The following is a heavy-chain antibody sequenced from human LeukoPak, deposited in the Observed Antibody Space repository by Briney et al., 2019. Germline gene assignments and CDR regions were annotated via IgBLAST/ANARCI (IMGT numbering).Heavy chain of an antibody. CDR2: IIPIFGTA. CDR3: ASLYDYGDYGGGY. J-gene: IGHJ4*02. CDR1: GGTFSSYA. D-gene: IGHD4-17*01. V-gene: IGHV1-69*13. Sequence: SVKVSCKASGGTFSSYAISWVRQAPGQGLEWMGGIIPIFGTANYAQKFQGRVTITADESTSTAYMELSSLRSEDTAVYYCASLYDYGDYGGGYWGQGTLVTVSA.